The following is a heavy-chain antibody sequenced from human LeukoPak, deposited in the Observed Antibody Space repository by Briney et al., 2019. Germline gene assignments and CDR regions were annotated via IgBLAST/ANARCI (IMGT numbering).Heavy chain of an antibody. CDR2: ICWNSGSI. CDR1: GFTFDDYA. J-gene: IGHJ4*02. CDR3: AKDCGPSGYDCCFDY. D-gene: IGHD5-12*01. V-gene: IGHV3-9*01. Sequence: GGSLRLSCVAPGFTFDDYAMHWVRQAPGEGLEWVSGICWNSGSIGYADSVKGRFTLSRDNAKNYLYLQMNSLRAEDTALYYCAKDCGPSGYDCCFDYWGQGTLVTVSS.